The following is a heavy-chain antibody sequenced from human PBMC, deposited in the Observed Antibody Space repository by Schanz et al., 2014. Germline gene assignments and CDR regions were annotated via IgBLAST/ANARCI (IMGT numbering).Heavy chain of an antibody. J-gene: IGHJ4*02. D-gene: IGHD3-3*01. Sequence: VHLLESGGGLVEPGGSLRLSCAASGFSFSSYAMGWVRQAPGKGLEWVSYVSRSTPDIYYADSVKGRFTMSRDNAKNSVFLQMNSLRAEDTAVYYCVRDSFFAFDYWGQGTLVTVSS. CDR2: VSRSTPDI. CDR3: VRDSFFAFDY. CDR1: GFSFSSYA. V-gene: IGHV3-48*01.